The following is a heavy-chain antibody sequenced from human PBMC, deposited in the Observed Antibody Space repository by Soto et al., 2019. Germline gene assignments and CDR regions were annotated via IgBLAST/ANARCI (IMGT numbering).Heavy chain of an antibody. CDR3: ARDYDFWSGQDY. V-gene: IGHV3-7*01. CDR2: IKQDGSEK. J-gene: IGHJ4*02. Sequence: EVQLVESGGGLVQPGGSLRLSCAASGFTFSSYWMSWVRQAPGKGLEWVANIKQDGSEKYYVDSVKGRFTISRDNAKNSLYLQMNSPRAEETAVYYCARDYDFWSGQDYWGQGPLVTVPS. CDR1: GFTFSSYW. D-gene: IGHD3-3*01.